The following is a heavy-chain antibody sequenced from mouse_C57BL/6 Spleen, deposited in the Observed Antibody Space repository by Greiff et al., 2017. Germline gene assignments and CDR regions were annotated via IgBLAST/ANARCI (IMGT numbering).Heavy chain of an antibody. Sequence: VKLQQSGPELVKPGASVKISCKASGYAFSSSWMNWVKQRPGKGLEWIGRIYPGDGDTNYNGKFKGKATLTADKSSSTAYMQLSSLTSEDSAVYFCASPYLAGTGGFAYWGQGTLVTVSA. V-gene: IGHV1-82*01. CDR1: GYAFSSSW. D-gene: IGHD4-1*01. J-gene: IGHJ3*01. CDR2: IYPGDGDT. CDR3: ASPYLAGTGGFAY.